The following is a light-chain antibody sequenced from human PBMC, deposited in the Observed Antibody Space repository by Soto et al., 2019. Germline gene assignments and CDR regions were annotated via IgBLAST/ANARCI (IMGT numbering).Light chain of an antibody. CDR3: SSWDDRLSDVV. V-gene: IGLV1-47*01. J-gene: IGLJ2*01. CDR1: SSNIGSYY. Sequence: QSVLTQPPSASGTPGQRVTISCSGSSSNIGSYYVYWYQQLPGTAPKLLIYKDTQRPSGVPDRFSVSKSGTSASLAISELRSEDEAAYYCSSWDDRLSDVVFGGGTKLTVL. CDR2: KDT.